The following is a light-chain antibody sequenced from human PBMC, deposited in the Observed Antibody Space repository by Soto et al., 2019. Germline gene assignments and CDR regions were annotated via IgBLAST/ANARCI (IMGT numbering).Light chain of an antibody. J-gene: IGLJ2*01. CDR3: SSYTTSGSLV. V-gene: IGLV2-14*01. CDR1: SSDVGGYNY. Sequence: QSALTQPASVSGSPGQSITISCTGTSSDVGGYNYVSWYQQHPGKAPKLMIYDVSNPPSGVSNRFSGSKSGNTASLTISGLQAEDEADDYCSSYTTSGSLVFGGGTKLTVL. CDR2: DVS.